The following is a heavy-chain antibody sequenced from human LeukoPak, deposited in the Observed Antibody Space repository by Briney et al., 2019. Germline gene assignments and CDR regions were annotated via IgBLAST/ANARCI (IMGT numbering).Heavy chain of an antibody. CDR3: AKASEHYDY. J-gene: IGHJ4*02. Sequence: PGGSLRLSCSASGFTFSTYGTHWVRQGPGKGLEQVAAISTNGGITVYADSVKGRFTISRDNSKNTLYLQMSGLRAADTAVYYCAKASEHYDYWGQGTLVTVSS. V-gene: IGHV3-64D*06. CDR1: GFTFSTYG. D-gene: IGHD3-3*02. CDR2: ISTNGGIT.